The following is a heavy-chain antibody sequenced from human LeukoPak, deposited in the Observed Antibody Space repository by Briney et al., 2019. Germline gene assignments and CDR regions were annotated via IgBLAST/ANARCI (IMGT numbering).Heavy chain of an antibody. Sequence: PGGSLRLSCAASGFTFSSYEMNWVRQAPGKGLEWVSYISSSGSTIYYADSVKGRFTISRDTAKNSLYLQMDSLRAEDTAVYYCARTGRVAGSPLDYWGQGTLVTVSS. V-gene: IGHV3-48*03. CDR3: ARTGRVAGSPLDY. J-gene: IGHJ4*02. D-gene: IGHD6-19*01. CDR1: GFTFSSYE. CDR2: ISSSGSTI.